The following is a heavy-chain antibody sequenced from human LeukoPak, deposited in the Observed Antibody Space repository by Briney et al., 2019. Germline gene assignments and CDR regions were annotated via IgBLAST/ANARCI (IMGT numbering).Heavy chain of an antibody. CDR3: AKDVQSWPTYFDY. CDR1: GVTFSNYA. V-gene: IGHV3-23*01. CDR2: ISGSGGTT. J-gene: IGHJ4*02. D-gene: IGHD5-24*01. Sequence: QTGGSLRLSCAASGVTFSNYAMSWVRQAPGKGLEWVSAISGSGGTTYYADSVKGRFTVSRDNSKNTLYLQVNSLRAADTAVYFCAKDVQSWPTYFDYWGQGTLATVSS.